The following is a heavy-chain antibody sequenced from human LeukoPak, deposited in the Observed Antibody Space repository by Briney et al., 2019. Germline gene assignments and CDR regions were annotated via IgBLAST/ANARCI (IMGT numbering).Heavy chain of an antibody. CDR1: GGSISSSSYY. CDR2: IYHSGST. V-gene: IGHV4-30-2*01. Sequence: SETLSLTCTVSGGSISSSSYYWSWIRQPPGKGLEWIGYIYHSGSTYYNPSLKSRVTISVDRSKNQFSLKLSSVTAADTAVYYCAREPKYSSSPEELDYWGQGTLVTVSS. J-gene: IGHJ4*02. CDR3: AREPKYSSSPEELDY. D-gene: IGHD6-6*01.